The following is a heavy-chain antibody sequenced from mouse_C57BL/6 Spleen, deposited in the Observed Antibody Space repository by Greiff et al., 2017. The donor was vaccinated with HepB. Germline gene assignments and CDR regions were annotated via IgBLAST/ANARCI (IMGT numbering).Heavy chain of an antibody. Sequence: VQLQQPGAELVKPGASVKLSCKASGYTFNSYWMHWVKQRPGQGLEWIGMIHPNSGSTNYNEKFKSKATLTVDKSSSTAYMQLSSLTSEDSAVYYCARREEYYFDYWGQGTTLTVSS. CDR1: GYTFNSYW. CDR2: IHPNSGST. J-gene: IGHJ2*01. V-gene: IGHV1-64*01. CDR3: ARREEYYFDY.